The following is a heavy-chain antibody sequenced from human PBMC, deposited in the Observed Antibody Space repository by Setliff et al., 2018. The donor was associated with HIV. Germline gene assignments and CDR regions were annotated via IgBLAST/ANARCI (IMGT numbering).Heavy chain of an antibody. CDR2: INPRSGVT. D-gene: IGHD3-3*02. J-gene: IGHJ4*02. CDR1: GYPFADHY. V-gene: IGHV1-2*02. CDR3: ARDSGTNDHFLSPYYGALDF. Sequence: ASVKVSCKSSGYPFADHYLHWVRQAPGQGLQWMGWINPRSGVTKYAQNFQGRFMMTTDTTINTAYMQLERLTSDDTALYYCARDSGTNDHFLSPYYGALDFWGLGTLVTVSS.